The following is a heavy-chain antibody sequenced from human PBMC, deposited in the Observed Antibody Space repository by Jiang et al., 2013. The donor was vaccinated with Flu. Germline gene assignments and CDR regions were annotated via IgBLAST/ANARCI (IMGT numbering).Heavy chain of an antibody. V-gene: IGHV4-31*03. CDR1: GGSVSSGGYY. Sequence: GPGLVKPSQTLSLTCTVSGGSVSSGGYYWNWIRQRPGKALEWIGFIFNSGTSYYNPSLKSRVSISGDMSKNQFTLLLNSVTAADTAVYYCARGDLVAASVLFDFWGQGNPGHRLL. CDR2: IFNSGTS. J-gene: IGHJ4*02. CDR3: ARGDLVAASVLFDF. D-gene: IGHD2-21*01.